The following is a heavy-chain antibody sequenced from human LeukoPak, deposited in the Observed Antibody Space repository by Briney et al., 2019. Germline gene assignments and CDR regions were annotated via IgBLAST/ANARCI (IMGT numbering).Heavy chain of an antibody. J-gene: IGHJ4*02. CDR3: ARDFGDCNFDH. CDR1: GGSLSSYY. CDR2: IYTSGST. Sequence: SGTLSLTCAVSGGSLSSYYWWWIRQPAGEGLEWMGRIYTSGSTKYNPPLKSRVTMSVDASKNQFSFMLRSATAADTGVCFCARDFGDCNFDHWGQGTLVTVSS. V-gene: IGHV4-4*07. D-gene: IGHD2-21*01.